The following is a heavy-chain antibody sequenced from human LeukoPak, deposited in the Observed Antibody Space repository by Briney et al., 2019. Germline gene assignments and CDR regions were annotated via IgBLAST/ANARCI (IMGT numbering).Heavy chain of an antibody. Sequence: PGGSLRLSCAASGFTFSSYAMHWVRQAPGKGLEWVSVISYDGSNKYYADSVKGRFTISRDNSKNTLYLQMNSLRAEDTAVYYCARVRATTMGYFDYWGQGTLVTVSS. CDR3: ARVRATTMGYFDY. V-gene: IGHV3-30-3*01. J-gene: IGHJ4*02. D-gene: IGHD1-14*01. CDR1: GFTFSSYA. CDR2: ISYDGSNK.